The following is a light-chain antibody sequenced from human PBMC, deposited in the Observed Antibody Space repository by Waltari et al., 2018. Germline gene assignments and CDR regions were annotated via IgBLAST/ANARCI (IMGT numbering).Light chain of an antibody. CDR1: SSNIGKNT. CDR3: ATWDDSLNGPV. Sequence: QSVLTQPPSASGAPGQRVSIPCSGSSSNIGKNTVNWYQHLPGAAPKLLIFINDLRPSGVPDRFSGSKSGTSASLAINGLQSDDAADYYCATWDDSLNGPVFGGGTTVSVL. V-gene: IGLV1-44*01. J-gene: IGLJ2*01. CDR2: IND.